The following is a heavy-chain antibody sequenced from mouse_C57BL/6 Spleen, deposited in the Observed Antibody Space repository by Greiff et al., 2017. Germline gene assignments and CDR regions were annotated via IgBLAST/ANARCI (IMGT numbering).Heavy chain of an antibody. D-gene: IGHD1-1*01. J-gene: IGHJ4*01. CDR3: ARQNFGTTNAMDY. CDR2: INPGSGGT. V-gene: IGHV1-54*01. CDR1: GYAFTNYL. Sequence: VKLMESGAELVRPGTSVKVSCKASGYAFTNYLIEWVQQRPGQGLEWIGVINPGSGGTNYNETFKGKATLTTDKSSSTAYMQLSSLTSEDSAVYFCARQNFGTTNAMDYWGQGTSVTVSS.